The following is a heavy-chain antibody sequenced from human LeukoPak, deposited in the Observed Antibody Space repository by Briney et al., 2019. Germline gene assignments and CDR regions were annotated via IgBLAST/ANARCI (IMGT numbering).Heavy chain of an antibody. CDR3: AGRRIQLWSVYYYYGMDV. J-gene: IGHJ6*02. CDR1: GGSISSYY. V-gene: IGHV4-4*07. CDR2: IYISGST. D-gene: IGHD5-18*01. Sequence: SETLSLTCTVSGGSISSYYWSWIRQPAGKGVEWIGRIYISGSTNYNPSLKSRVTMSVDTSKNQFSLKLSSVTAADTAVYYCAGRRIQLWSVYYYYGMDVWGQGTTVTVSS.